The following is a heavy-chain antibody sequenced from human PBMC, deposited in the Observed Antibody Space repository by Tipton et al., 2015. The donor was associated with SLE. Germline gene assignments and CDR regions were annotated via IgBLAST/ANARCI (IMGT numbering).Heavy chain of an antibody. Sequence: TLSLTCTVSGDSIISSYWSWIRQPPGKGLEWIGYIYYSGTTNYNPSLKSRVTISVDTSKNQVSLKLSSVTAADTAVYYCASARDHWLVYDYWGQGTRVTVSS. CDR1: GDSIISSY. V-gene: IGHV4-59*01. CDR2: IYYSGTT. J-gene: IGHJ4*02. D-gene: IGHD6-19*01. CDR3: ASARDHWLVYDY.